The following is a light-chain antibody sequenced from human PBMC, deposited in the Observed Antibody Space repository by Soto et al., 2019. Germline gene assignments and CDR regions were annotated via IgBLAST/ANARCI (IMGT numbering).Light chain of an antibody. CDR1: QSISSH. Sequence: EIVMTQSPATLSVSPGESATLSCRASQSISSHLAWYQQKPGQAPRLLIYGASIRATDIPARFSGGGFGTEFTLTISSLQSEDFAVYFCQQYDTWPPHTFGQGTKVEIK. CDR3: QQYDTWPPHT. CDR2: GAS. V-gene: IGKV3D-15*01. J-gene: IGKJ2*01.